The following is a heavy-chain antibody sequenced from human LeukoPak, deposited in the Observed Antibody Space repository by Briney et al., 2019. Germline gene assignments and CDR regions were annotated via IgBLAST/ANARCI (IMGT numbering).Heavy chain of an antibody. CDR1: GYTFTSYG. CDR3: ARDLRYSSGWYNVDY. V-gene: IGHV1-18*01. J-gene: IGHJ4*02. Sequence: ASVKVSCKASGYTFTSYGINWVRQAPGQGLEWMGWISAYNGNTNYAQKLQGRVTMTTDTSASTAYMELRSLRSDDTAVYYCARDLRYSSGWYNVDYWGQGTLVTVSS. CDR2: ISAYNGNT. D-gene: IGHD6-19*01.